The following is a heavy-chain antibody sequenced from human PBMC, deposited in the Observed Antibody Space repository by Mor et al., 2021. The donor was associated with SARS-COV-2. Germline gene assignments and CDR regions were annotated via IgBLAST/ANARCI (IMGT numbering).Heavy chain of an antibody. D-gene: IGHD6-13*01. CDR3: AKSFSSWNSDPY. J-gene: IGHJ4*02. Sequence: VKGRFTVSRDNSKNTLYLQLDSLRTEDTAVYYCAKSFSSWNSDPYWGQGTLVTVSS. V-gene: IGHV3-30*02.